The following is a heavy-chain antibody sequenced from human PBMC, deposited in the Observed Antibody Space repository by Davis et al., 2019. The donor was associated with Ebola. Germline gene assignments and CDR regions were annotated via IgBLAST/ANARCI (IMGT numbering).Heavy chain of an antibody. D-gene: IGHD6-6*01. CDR1: GGTFSSYA. CDR3: ASGLVRGESYWYFDL. Sequence: SVTVSCKASGGTFSSYAISWVRQAPGQGLEWMGGIIPILGIANYAQKFKGRVTITADESTSTAYMELSSLRSEDTAVYYCASGLVRGESYWYFDLWGRGTLVTVSS. V-gene: IGHV1-69*10. J-gene: IGHJ2*01. CDR2: IIPILGIA.